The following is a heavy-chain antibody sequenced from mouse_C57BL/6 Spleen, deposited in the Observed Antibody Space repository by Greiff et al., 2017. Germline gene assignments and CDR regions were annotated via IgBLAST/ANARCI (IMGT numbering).Heavy chain of an antibody. CDR1: GYTFTDYY. CDR3: ALRSLDY. CDR2: INPNNGGT. Sequence: EVQLQQSGPELVKPGASVKISCKASGYTFTDYYMNWVKQSHGKSLEWIGDINPNNGGTSYNQKFKGKATLTVDKSSSTAYMELRSLTSEDSAVYYCALRSLDYWGQGTTLTVSS. J-gene: IGHJ2*01. V-gene: IGHV1-26*01.